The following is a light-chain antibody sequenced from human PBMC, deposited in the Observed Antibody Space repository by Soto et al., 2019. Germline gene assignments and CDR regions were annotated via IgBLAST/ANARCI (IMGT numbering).Light chain of an antibody. V-gene: IGLV1-44*01. CDR1: TSNIGGSP. Sequence: QSVLTQPPSASGTPGQRVTISCSGNTSNIGGSPLNWYQHLPGTAPKLLIYSYNERPSGVPDRFSGSKSGTSASLAISGLQSADEADYYCAQWHDSLKATVFGSGTQLTVL. CDR2: SYN. J-gene: IGLJ6*01. CDR3: AQWHDSLKATV.